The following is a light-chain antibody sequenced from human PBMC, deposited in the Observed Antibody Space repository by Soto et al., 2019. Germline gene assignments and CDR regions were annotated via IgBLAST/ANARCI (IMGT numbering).Light chain of an antibody. Sequence: DIQMTQSPSTLSGAEGARAPINRRASQTISSWLAWYQQKPGKAPKLMIYDASSLESGVPSRFSGRGSGTECTLTISSLQPEDFATYYCQQYNSYSGTLGQGTKVDIK. CDR2: DAS. CDR1: QTISSW. CDR3: QQYNSYSGT. V-gene: IGKV1-5*01. J-gene: IGKJ1*01.